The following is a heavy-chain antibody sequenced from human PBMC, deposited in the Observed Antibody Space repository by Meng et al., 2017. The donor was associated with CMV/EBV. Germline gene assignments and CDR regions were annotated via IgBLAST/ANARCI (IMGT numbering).Heavy chain of an antibody. CDR2: IKSKTDGGTT. Sequence: GGSLRLSCAASGFTFSSYSMNWVRQAPGKGLEWVGRIKSKTDGGTTDYAAPVKGRFTISRDDSKNTLYLQMNSLKTEDTAVYYCTTDGLCDILTGFFAHWGQGTLVTVSS. CDR1: GFTFSSYS. CDR3: TTDGLCDILTGFFAH. D-gene: IGHD3-9*01. J-gene: IGHJ4*02. V-gene: IGHV3-15*01.